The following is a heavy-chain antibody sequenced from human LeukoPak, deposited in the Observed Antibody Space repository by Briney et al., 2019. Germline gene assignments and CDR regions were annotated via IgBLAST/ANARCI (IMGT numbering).Heavy chain of an antibody. CDR1: GYTFTGYY. CDR2: INPNSGGT. D-gene: IGHD3-10*01. Sequence: GASVKVSCKASGYTFTGYYMHWVRQAPGQGLEWMGWINPNSGGTNYAQKFQGRVTMTRDTSISTAYMELSRLRSDDTAVYYCARDRGRSGNDGSFDYWGQGTLVTVSS. J-gene: IGHJ4*02. V-gene: IGHV1-2*02. CDR3: ARDRGRSGNDGSFDY.